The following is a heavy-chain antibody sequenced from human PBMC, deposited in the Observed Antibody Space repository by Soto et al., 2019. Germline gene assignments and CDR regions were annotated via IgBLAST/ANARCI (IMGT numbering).Heavy chain of an antibody. J-gene: IGHJ4*02. D-gene: IGHD2-15*01. CDR3: AKDRGRYCSGGTCYLFDY. Sequence: PGGSLRLSCAASGFTFSSHAMHWVRQAPGKGLEWVAIISYDGSSLYYADSVKGRFTISRDNSKNALYLQMNSLRAGDTALYYCAKDRGRYCSGGTCYLFDYWGQGTLVTVSS. V-gene: IGHV3-30*04. CDR2: ISYDGSSL. CDR1: GFTFSSHA.